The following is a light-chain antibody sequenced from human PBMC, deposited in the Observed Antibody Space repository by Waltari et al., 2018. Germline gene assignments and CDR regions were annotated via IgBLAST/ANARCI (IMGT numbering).Light chain of an antibody. CDR1: QSINSW. V-gene: IGKV1-5*03. CDR3: QQYHTYPWT. J-gene: IGKJ1*01. CDR2: QAS. Sequence: DIQMTQSPSTLSASVGDRVTMTCRASQSINSWLAWYQQEPGKAPKVLIYQASSLKSGVSSRFSGSGSGAEFTLTISSLQPDDFATYYCQQYHTYPWTFGQGTKVEVK.